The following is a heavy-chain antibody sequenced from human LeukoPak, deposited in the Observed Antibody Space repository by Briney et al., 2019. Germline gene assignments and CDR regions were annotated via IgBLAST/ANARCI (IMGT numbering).Heavy chain of an antibody. CDR3: ARDERVSGYDVNYFDY. V-gene: IGHV3-48*01. J-gene: IGHJ4*02. Sequence: GGSLRLSCAASGFTFSSYSMNWVRQAPGKGLEWVSYISSSSSTIYYAYSVKGRFTSSRESAKNSLYLQMNSLRGEDTAVYYCARDERVSGYDVNYFDYWGQGTLVTVSS. CDR1: GFTFSSYS. CDR2: ISSSSSTI. D-gene: IGHD5-12*01.